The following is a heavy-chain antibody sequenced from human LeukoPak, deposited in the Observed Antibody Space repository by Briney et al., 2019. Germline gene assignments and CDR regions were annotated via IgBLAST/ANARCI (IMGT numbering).Heavy chain of an antibody. CDR1: GGTFSSYA. V-gene: IGHV1-69*05. D-gene: IGHD2/OR15-2a*01. CDR2: IIPIFGTA. Sequence: SVKVSCKASGGTFSSYAISWVRQAPGQGLEWMGGIIPIFGTANYAQKFQGRVTITTDESTSTAYMELSRLESGDTAVYYCTREGVYAPDPSSYHRDAFDIWGQGTLVIVSS. CDR3: TREGVYAPDPSSYHRDAFDI. J-gene: IGHJ3*02.